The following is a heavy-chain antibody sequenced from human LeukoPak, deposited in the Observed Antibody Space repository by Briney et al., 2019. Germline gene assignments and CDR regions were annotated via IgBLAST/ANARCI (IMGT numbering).Heavy chain of an antibody. CDR2: ISWNSGSI. Sequence: GRSLRLSCAASGFTFDDYAMYWVRQAPGKGLEGVSGISWNSGSIGYADSVKGGFTISRDNAKNSLYLQMNSLRAEDTALYYCAKGEVGATPGAFDYWGQGTLVTVSS. D-gene: IGHD1-26*01. CDR3: AKGEVGATPGAFDY. V-gene: IGHV3-9*01. J-gene: IGHJ4*02. CDR1: GFTFDDYA.